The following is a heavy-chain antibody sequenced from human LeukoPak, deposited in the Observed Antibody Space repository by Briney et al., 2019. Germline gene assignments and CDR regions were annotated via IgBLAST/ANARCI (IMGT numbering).Heavy chain of an antibody. CDR1: GFPFMTYN. CDR3: ARDRNDGDYVGSSHYYLDV. J-gene: IGHJ6*03. D-gene: IGHD4-17*01. V-gene: IGHV3-21*06. CDR2: MSSSGRYV. Sequence: GGSLTLSCAASGFPFMTYNMNWVRQAPGKGLEWVSSMSSSGRYVYYADSVKGRFTISRDNARNTLSLHMNSLRAEDTAVYFCARDRNDGDYVGSSHYYLDVWGKGTTVPVSS.